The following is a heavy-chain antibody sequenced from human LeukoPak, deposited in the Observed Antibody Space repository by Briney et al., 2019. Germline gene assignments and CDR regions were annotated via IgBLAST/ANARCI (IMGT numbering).Heavy chain of an antibody. CDR2: MNPNGGNT. D-gene: IGHD6-19*01. CDR3: ARGTTQPLRGQWLTLGYYYYYCMDV. CDR1: GYTFTSYD. Sequence: ASVTVSCKASGYTFTSYDINWVRQAPGQGLEWMGWMNPNGGNTDYAQTLQGRGAMTRNTSISTAYMELSSLRSEDTAVYYCARGTTQPLRGQWLTLGYYYYYCMDVWGQGTTVIV. V-gene: IGHV1-8*01. J-gene: IGHJ6*02.